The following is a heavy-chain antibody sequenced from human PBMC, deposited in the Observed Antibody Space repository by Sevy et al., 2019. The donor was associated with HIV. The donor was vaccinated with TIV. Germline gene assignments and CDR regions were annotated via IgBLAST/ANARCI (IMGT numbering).Heavy chain of an antibody. CDR2: IYYSGST. CDR3: ARALGDYYDSSGFDY. V-gene: IGHV4-59*01. J-gene: IGHJ4*02. CDR1: GGSISSYY. Sequence: SETLSLTCTVSGGSISSYYWSWIRQPPGKGLEWIGYIYYSGSTNYNPSLKSRVTISVDTSKNQFSLKLSSVTAADTAVYYCARALGDYYDSSGFDYWVQGTLVTVSS. D-gene: IGHD3-22*01.